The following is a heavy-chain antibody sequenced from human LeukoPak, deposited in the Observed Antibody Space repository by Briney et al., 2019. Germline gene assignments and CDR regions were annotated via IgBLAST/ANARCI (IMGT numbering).Heavy chain of an antibody. D-gene: IGHD4-17*01. CDR2: IYHSGST. Sequence: PSETLSLTCSVSGDSISYFYWGWIRQPPGKGLEWIGSIYHSGSTYYNPSLKSRVTISVDTSKNQFSLKLSSVTAADTAVYYCARAEGYGDYEGAFDIWGQGTMVTVSS. J-gene: IGHJ3*02. CDR1: GDSISYFY. V-gene: IGHV4-38-2*02. CDR3: ARAEGYGDYEGAFDI.